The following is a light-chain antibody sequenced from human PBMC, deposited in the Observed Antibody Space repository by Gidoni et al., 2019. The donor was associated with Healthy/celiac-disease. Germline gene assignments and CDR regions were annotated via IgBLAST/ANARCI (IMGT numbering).Light chain of an antibody. CDR2: GAS. V-gene: IGKV3-15*01. CDR3: QQYNNRWT. J-gene: IGKJ1*01. Sequence: EAVMTQSPATLSVSPGERATLSCRASQSVRNNLAWYQQKPGQAPRLLIYGASTRATGIPARFSGSGSGTEFTLTISSLQSEDFAVYYCQQYNNRWTFGQGTKVEIK. CDR1: QSVRNN.